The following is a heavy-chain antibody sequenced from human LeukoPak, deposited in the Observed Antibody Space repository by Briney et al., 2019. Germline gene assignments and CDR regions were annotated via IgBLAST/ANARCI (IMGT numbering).Heavy chain of an antibody. CDR3: ARAGGRSWFDP. Sequence: ASVKVSCKATGYTFTCYYMQWVRQAPGQGLEWMGWINSNNGDTNYAQKFQGRVTMTRDTSISTAYMELSRLTSDDTAVYYCARAGGRSWFDPWGQGTLVTVSS. V-gene: IGHV1-2*02. J-gene: IGHJ5*02. CDR1: GYTFTCYY. CDR2: INSNNGDT.